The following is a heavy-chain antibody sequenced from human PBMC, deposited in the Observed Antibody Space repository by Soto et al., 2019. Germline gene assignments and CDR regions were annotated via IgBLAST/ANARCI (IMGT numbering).Heavy chain of an antibody. V-gene: IGHV1-2*04. CDR2: INPNSGGR. J-gene: IGHJ4*02. D-gene: IGHD5-12*01. CDR3: ARDRRDGYDYYFDY. CDR1: GYTFTGYY. Sequence: QVQLVQSGAEVKKPGASVKVSCKASGYTFTGYYMHWVRQAPGQGLEWMGWINPNSGGRNYAETFQGWATMTRDSSISTAYMELSRLRSDDTAVYYCARDRRDGYDYYFDYWGQGTLVTVSS.